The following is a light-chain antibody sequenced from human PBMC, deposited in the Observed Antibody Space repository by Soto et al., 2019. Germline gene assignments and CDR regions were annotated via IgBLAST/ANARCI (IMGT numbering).Light chain of an antibody. J-gene: IGLJ1*01. Sequence: QSALTQPASVSGSPGQSITISCTATSSDVGAYNYVSWYQQHPGKAPKLMIYEVSDRPSGVSSRFSGSKSGNTASLTISGLQAEDEADYYCSSYTTSAPYVFGSGTKVTVL. CDR3: SSYTTSAPYV. V-gene: IGLV2-14*01. CDR1: SSDVGAYNY. CDR2: EVS.